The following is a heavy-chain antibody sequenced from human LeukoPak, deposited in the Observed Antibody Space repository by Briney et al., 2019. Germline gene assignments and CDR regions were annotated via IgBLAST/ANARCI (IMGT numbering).Heavy chain of an antibody. CDR2: INTGNGDT. J-gene: IGHJ4*02. V-gene: IGHV1-3*03. CDR3: ARDAAGGHFDY. D-gene: IGHD3-16*01. Sequence: ASVKVSCKASGYSFTSYATHWVRQAPGQRLEWMGWINTGNGDTKYSQEFQGRVTITRDTSASTAYMELSSLRSEDMAMYYCARDAAGGHFDYWGQGTLVTVSS. CDR1: GYSFTSYA.